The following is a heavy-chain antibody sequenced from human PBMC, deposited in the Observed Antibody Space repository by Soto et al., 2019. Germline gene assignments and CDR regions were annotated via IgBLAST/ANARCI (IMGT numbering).Heavy chain of an antibody. D-gene: IGHD3-22*01. J-gene: IGHJ4*02. V-gene: IGHV2-5*01. CDR3: GGLTTSDSSGSPDY. CDR1: GFSLSSSGVG. CDR2: IYWNDDK. Sequence: SGPTLVNPTQTLTLTCTFSGFSLSSSGVGVGWIRQPPGKALEWLALIYWNDDKRYSPSLKSRLTITKDTSKNQVVLTMTNMDPVDTATYYCGGLTTSDSSGSPDYWGQGTLVTVSS.